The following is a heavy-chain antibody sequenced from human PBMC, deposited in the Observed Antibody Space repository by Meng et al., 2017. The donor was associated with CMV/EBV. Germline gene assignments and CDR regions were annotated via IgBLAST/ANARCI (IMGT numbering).Heavy chain of an antibody. CDR1: GFTFSSYA. Sequence: GGSLRLSCAASGFTFSSYAMSWVRQVPGKGLEWVSAISVSGVSTYYANSVKGRFTITRDNSKNPLYLQMNSLRAEDTAVYYCAKGFRAYSSSWYDVSDYWGQGTLVTVSS. CDR2: ISVSGVST. J-gene: IGHJ4*02. V-gene: IGHV3-23*01. CDR3: AKGFRAYSSSWYDVSDY. D-gene: IGHD6-13*01.